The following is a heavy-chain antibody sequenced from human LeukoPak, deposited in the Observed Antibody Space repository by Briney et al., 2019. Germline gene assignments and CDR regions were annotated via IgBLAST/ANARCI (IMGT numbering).Heavy chain of an antibody. V-gene: IGHV1-2*02. CDR3: ARYRPDTADDY. J-gene: IGHJ4*02. D-gene: IGHD5-18*01. Sequence: RASVKVSCKASGYTFTSYGISWVRQAPGQGLEWMGWINPNSGGTNYAQKFQGRVTMTRDTSISTAYMELSSLRSDDTAVYYCARYRPDTADDYWGQGTLVTVSS. CDR2: INPNSGGT. CDR1: GYTFTSYG.